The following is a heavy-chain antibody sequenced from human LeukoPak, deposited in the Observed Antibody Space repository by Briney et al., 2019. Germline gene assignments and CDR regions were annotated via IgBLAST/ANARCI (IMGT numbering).Heavy chain of an antibody. Sequence: PGGSLRLSCAASGFTFSSYAMSWVRQAPGKGLEWVSAISGSGGSTYYADSVKGRFTISRDNSKNTLYLQMNSLRAEDTAVYYCAKDPAGWLQLWLNHFDYWGQGTLVTVSS. D-gene: IGHD5-18*01. CDR1: GFTFSSYA. CDR2: ISGSGGST. J-gene: IGHJ4*02. V-gene: IGHV3-23*01. CDR3: AKDPAGWLQLWLNHFDY.